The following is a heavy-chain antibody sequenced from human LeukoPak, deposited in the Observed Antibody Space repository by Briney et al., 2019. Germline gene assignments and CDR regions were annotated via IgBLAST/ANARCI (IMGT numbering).Heavy chain of an antibody. CDR1: GFTFSGSA. V-gene: IGHV3-73*01. CDR3: TRHAAGGDTGGYPSDY. Sequence: PGGSLRLSCATSGFTFSGSAMHWVRQASGEGLEWIGRIRNKGNSYATVYAASVKGRFIISRDDSKNTAYLQMNSLKTEDTAMYYCTRHAAGGDTGGYPSDYWGQGTLVTVSS. D-gene: IGHD2-8*02. J-gene: IGHJ4*02. CDR2: IRNKGNSYAT.